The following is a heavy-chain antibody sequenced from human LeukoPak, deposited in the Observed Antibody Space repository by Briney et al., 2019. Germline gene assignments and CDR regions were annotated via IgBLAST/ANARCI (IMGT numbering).Heavy chain of an antibody. CDR1: GFTFSSYW. CDR3: ARGPLGSGSYFDY. J-gene: IGHJ4*02. CDR2: INSDGSST. Sequence: GGSLRLSCAASGFTFSSYWMHWVRHAPGKGLVWVSRINSDGSSTSYADSVKGRFTISRDNAKNTLYLQMNSLRAEDTAVYYCARGPLGSGSYFDYWGQGTLVTVSS. D-gene: IGHD3-10*01. V-gene: IGHV3-74*01.